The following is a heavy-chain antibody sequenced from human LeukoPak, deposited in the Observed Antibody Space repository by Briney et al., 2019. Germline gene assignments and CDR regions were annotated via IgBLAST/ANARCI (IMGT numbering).Heavy chain of an antibody. Sequence: GGSLRLSCAASGFTFSSYSMNWVRQTPGKGLEWVSGISGSGGSTYYADSVKGRFSISRDNSKNTVYLQMNSLRAEDTAVYYCATLQGSGYPYYFDYWGQGTLVTVSS. CDR1: GFTFSSYS. D-gene: IGHD3-22*01. CDR2: ISGSGGST. J-gene: IGHJ4*02. V-gene: IGHV3-23*01. CDR3: ATLQGSGYPYYFDY.